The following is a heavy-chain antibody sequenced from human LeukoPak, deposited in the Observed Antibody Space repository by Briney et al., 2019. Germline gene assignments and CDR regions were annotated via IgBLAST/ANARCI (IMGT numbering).Heavy chain of an antibody. D-gene: IGHD5-18*01. V-gene: IGHV4-39*01. Sequence: SETLSLTCTVSGGSISSANYYWGWIRQPPGKGLEWIGSIYYSGSTYYNPSLKSRVTISVDTSKNQFSLKLSSVTAADTAVYYCAGFTGQLWPYYYYYYMDVWGKGTTVTISS. CDR1: GGSISSANYY. CDR3: AGFTGQLWPYYYYYYMDV. CDR2: IYYSGST. J-gene: IGHJ6*03.